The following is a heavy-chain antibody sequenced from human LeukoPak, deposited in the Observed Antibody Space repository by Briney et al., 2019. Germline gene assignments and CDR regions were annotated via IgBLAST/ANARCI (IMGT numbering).Heavy chain of an antibody. CDR3: ARIEWEGPHPTLNY. Sequence: GGSLRLSCAASGFTFSSYAMSWVRQASGKGLEWVSTISGSGGSTYYADSVKGRFTISRDNAKNSLYLQMNSLRAEDTAVYYCARIEWEGPHPTLNYWGQGTLVTVSS. V-gene: IGHV3-23*01. CDR1: GFTFSSYA. D-gene: IGHD1-26*01. CDR2: ISGSGGST. J-gene: IGHJ4*02.